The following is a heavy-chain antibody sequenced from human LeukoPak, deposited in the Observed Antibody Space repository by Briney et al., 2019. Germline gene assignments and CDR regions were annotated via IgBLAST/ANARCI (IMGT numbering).Heavy chain of an antibody. CDR1: GFTFTTYW. V-gene: IGHV3-7*03. CDR2: IKQDGSTK. CDR3: ARVANALIDM. Sequence: GGSLRLSCAASGFTFTTYWTTCVLQAPRDWREWVANIKQDGSTKYHVGSVQGRSTTSRDNANNSLSLEMNSLRAEYTAVYYCARVANALIDMWGQGTIVTVSS. J-gene: IGHJ3*02.